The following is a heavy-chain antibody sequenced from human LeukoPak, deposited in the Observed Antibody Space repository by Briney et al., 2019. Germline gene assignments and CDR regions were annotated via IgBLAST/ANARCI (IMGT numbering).Heavy chain of an antibody. Sequence: PSETLSLTCAVYGGSFSGYYWSWTRQPPGKGLEWIEEINHSGSTSYNPSLKSRVTISVDTSKNQFSLKLSSVTAADTAVYYCVGSMTTVTQGDAFDIWGQGTMVTVSS. CDR1: GGSFSGYY. CDR3: VGSMTTVTQGDAFDI. CDR2: INHSGST. D-gene: IGHD4-17*01. V-gene: IGHV4-34*01. J-gene: IGHJ3*02.